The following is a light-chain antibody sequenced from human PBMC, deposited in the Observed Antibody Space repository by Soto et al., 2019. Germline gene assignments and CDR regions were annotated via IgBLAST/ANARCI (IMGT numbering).Light chain of an antibody. V-gene: IGKV1-33*01. CDR3: QQYDDLPIT. CDR1: QDISHY. CDR2: DAS. J-gene: IGKJ5*01. Sequence: DIQMTQSPSSLSAPVGGTVTITCQASQDISHYLNWYQQKPGKAPKLLIYDASNLHPGVPSRFRGSGSGTEFSFNITSLQPEDVATYYCQQYDDLPITFGQGTQLEIK.